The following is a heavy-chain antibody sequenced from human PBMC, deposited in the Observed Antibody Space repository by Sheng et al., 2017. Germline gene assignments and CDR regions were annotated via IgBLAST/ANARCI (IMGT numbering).Heavy chain of an antibody. CDR3: AKAVISSGDYYYYGMDV. CDR2: ISGSGGST. D-gene: IGHD3-22*01. Sequence: EVQLVESGGGLVQPGGSLRLSCAASGFTFSSYAMSWVRQAPGKGLEWVSAISGSGGSTYYADSVKGRFTISRDNSKNTLYLQMNSLRAEDTAVYYCAKAVISSGDYYYYGMDVWGQGTTVTVSS. V-gene: IGHV3-23*04. J-gene: IGHJ6*02. CDR1: GFTFSSYA.